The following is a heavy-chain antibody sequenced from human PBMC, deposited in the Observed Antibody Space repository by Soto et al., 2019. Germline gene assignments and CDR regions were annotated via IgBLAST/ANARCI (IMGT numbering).Heavy chain of an antibody. J-gene: IGHJ1*01. CDR1: EFTFINYA. Sequence: GGSLRLSCAASEFTFINYAMSWVLQAPWKGLEWVSAISYGGGTTYYADSVKGRFTISRDNSKNTLYLQMNSLRAEDTAVYYCASRDMKPLLRYFDWLPRAEYFQHWGKSTLVTVFS. D-gene: IGHD3-9*01. CDR3: ASRDMKPLLRYFDWLPRAEYFQH. V-gene: IGHV3-23*01. CDR2: ISYGGGTT.